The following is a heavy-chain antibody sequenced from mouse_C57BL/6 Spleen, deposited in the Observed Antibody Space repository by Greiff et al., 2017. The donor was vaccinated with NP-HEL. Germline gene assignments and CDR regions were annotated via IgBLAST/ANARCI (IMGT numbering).Heavy chain of an antibody. CDR1: GYTFTSYW. CDR3: AINYYGSSHYWYFDV. Sequence: QVQLQQPGAELVKPGASVKVSCKASGYTFTSYWMHWVKQRPGQGLEWIGRIHPSDSDTNYNQKFKGKATLTVDKSSSTAYMQLRSLTSEDSAVYYCAINYYGSSHYWYFDVWGTGTTVTVSS. D-gene: IGHD1-1*01. J-gene: IGHJ1*03. V-gene: IGHV1-74*01. CDR2: IHPSDSDT.